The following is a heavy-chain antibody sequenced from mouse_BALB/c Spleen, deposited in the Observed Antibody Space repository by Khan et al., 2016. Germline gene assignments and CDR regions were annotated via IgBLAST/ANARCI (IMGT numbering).Heavy chain of an antibody. D-gene: IGHD2-4*01. J-gene: IGHJ3*01. Sequence: QVQLQQSGAELARPGASVKLSCKASGYTFTSYWMQWVKQRPGQGLEWIGAIYPGDGDTRYTQKFKGKATLTADKSSSTAYMQLSSLASEDSAVXYWARGGVITTPFAYWGEGTLVTVSA. CDR3: ARGGVITTPFAY. CDR1: GYTFTSYW. V-gene: IGHV1-87*01. CDR2: IYPGDGDT.